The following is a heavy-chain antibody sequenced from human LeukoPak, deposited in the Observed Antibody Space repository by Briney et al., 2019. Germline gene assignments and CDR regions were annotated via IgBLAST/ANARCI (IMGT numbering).Heavy chain of an antibody. V-gene: IGHV4-59*08. D-gene: IGHD3-3*01. Sequence: SETLSLTCTVAGGSISSYYWSWIRQPPGKGLEWIGYIYYRGSTNYNPSLKSRVTISVDTSKNQFSLKLSSVTAADTAVYYCARGSRFLEWLDAFDIWGQGTMVTVSS. CDR1: GGSISSYY. CDR2: IYYRGST. CDR3: ARGSRFLEWLDAFDI. J-gene: IGHJ3*02.